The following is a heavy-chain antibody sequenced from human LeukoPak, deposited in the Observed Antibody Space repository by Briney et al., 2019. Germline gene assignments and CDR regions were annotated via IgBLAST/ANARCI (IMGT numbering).Heavy chain of an antibody. CDR3: AGEEVSGYSDH. J-gene: IGHJ4*02. Sequence: SETLSLTCTVSGGSISSYYWNWIRQPPGKGLEWIGYIYNSGGTNYNPSLASRVTMSVDSSKKQISLELTSVTAADTATYFCAGEEVSGYSDHWGQGTLVTVSS. CDR2: IYNSGGT. V-gene: IGHV4-59*01. D-gene: IGHD2-15*01. CDR1: GGSISSYY.